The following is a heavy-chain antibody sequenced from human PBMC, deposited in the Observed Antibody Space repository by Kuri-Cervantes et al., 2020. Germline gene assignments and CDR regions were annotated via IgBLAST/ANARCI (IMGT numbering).Heavy chain of an antibody. V-gene: IGHV4-39*07. CDR1: GGSISSNSHY. D-gene: IGHD4-17*01. CDR3: AREGTTRVFDY. Sequence: SQTLSLTCAVSGGSISSNSHYWVWIRQSPGKGLEWIGSIFYVGSTYYNPSLKSRVTISVDTSKNQFSLKLSSVTAADTAVYYCAREGTTRVFDYWGQGTLVTVSS. J-gene: IGHJ4*02. CDR2: IFYVGST.